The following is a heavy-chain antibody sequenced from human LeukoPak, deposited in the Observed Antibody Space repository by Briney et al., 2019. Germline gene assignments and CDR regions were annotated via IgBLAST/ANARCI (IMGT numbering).Heavy chain of an antibody. V-gene: IGHV1-69*05. CDR2: IITIFGTA. D-gene: IGHD1-26*01. Sequence: SVKVSCKASGGSFSSYAISWVRQAPGQGLEWMGGIITIFGTANYAQKFQGRVTITTDESTSTAYMELSSLRSEDTAVYYCAASWWIVGATYFDYWGQGTLVTVPS. J-gene: IGHJ4*02. CDR3: AASWWIVGATYFDY. CDR1: GGSFSSYA.